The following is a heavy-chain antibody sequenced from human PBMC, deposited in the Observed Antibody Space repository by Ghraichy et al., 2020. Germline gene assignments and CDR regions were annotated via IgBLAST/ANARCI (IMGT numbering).Heavy chain of an antibody. CDR2: IHSRGST. V-gene: IGHV4-4*07. CDR3: ARTLNVGLTVIWFDP. Sequence: SETLSLTCTVSGGSINSSYWSWIRQSAGKGLEWIGRIHSRGSTYYNPSLKSLLTMSIDTSTNQFSLKLTSVTAADTAVYYCARTLNVGLTVIWFDPWCQGTRGNVS. CDR1: GGSINSSY. D-gene: IGHD2-8*02. J-gene: IGHJ5*02.